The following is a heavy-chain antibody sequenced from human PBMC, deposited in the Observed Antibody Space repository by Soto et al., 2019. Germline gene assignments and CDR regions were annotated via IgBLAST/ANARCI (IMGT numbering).Heavy chain of an antibody. J-gene: IGHJ4*02. V-gene: IGHV3-15*07. CDR1: GFTFSNAW. CDR3: TTAQYYYDSSCYFY. CDR2: IKSKTDGGTT. Sequence: EVQLVESGGGLVKPGGSLRLSCAASGFTFSNAWMNWVRQAPGKGLEWVGRIKSKTDGGTTDYAAPVKGRFTISRDDSKNKLYMQMNSPKTEDTAVNYWTTAQYYYDSSCYFYCGQVTL. D-gene: IGHD3-22*01.